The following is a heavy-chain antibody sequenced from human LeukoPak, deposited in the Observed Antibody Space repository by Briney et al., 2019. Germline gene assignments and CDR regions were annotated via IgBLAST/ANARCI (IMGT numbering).Heavy chain of an antibody. CDR2: ISGSDGST. CDR3: AKALGYADPFDA. J-gene: IGHJ5*02. D-gene: IGHD2-15*01. CDR1: GFPFSSQA. Sequence: GGSLRLSCAASGFPFSSQAMSWVRQAPGKGLEWVSSISGSDGSTHYADSVKGRFTISRDNSKNTLFLQMNTLRAEDTAVYFCAKALGYADPFDAWGQGTLVTVSS. V-gene: IGHV3-23*01.